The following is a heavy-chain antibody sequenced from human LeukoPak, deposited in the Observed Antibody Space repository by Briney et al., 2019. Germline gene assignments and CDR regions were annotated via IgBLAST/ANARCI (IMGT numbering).Heavy chain of an antibody. D-gene: IGHD3-9*01. Sequence: PSQTLSLTCAVSGGSISSGGYYWSWIRQPPGKGLEWIGEINHSGSTNYNPSLKSRVTISVNTSKNQFSLKLSSVTAADTAVYYCARALRYYFDYWGQGTLVTVSS. CDR3: ARALRYYFDY. CDR1: GGSISSGGYY. CDR2: INHSGST. J-gene: IGHJ4*02. V-gene: IGHV4-30-2*01.